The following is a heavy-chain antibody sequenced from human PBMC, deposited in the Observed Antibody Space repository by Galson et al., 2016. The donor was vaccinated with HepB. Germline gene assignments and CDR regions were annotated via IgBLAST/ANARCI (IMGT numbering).Heavy chain of an antibody. Sequence: SVKVSCKAFGDTFKSYLFSWVRQAPGQRLEWMGWINAGNGDTKYSQNFQGRVTLSRDTSASTAYMELSSLTSEDTAVYFCAREDFDTYPDYWGQGTLVTVSS. D-gene: IGHD3-9*01. CDR2: INAGNGDT. J-gene: IGHJ4*02. CDR3: AREDFDTYPDY. V-gene: IGHV1-3*01. CDR1: GDTFKSYL.